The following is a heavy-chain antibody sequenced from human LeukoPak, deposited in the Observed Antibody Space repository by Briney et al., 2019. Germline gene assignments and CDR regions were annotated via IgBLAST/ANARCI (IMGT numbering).Heavy chain of an antibody. J-gene: IGHJ1*01. CDR3: ARGAATVASTLFLRH. CDR1: GYTFTSYG. D-gene: IGHD6-19*01. CDR2: ISAYNGNT. Sequence: ASVKVSCKASGYTFTSYGVSWVRQAPGQGLEWMGWISAYNGNTNYAQKLQDRVTMTTDTSTSTAYMELRSLGSDDTAVYYCARGAATVASTLFLRHWGQGTMVTVSS. V-gene: IGHV1-18*01.